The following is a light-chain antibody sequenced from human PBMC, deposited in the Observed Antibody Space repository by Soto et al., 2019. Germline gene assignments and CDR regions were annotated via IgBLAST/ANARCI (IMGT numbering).Light chain of an antibody. CDR1: QNVFFDSTNQIY. V-gene: IGKV4-1*01. J-gene: IGKJ4*01. CDR3: QQYYYFPLT. CDR2: WES. Sequence: DTVMTQSADSLAVSLGGRATIHSKSSQNVFFDSTNQIYLAWYQQKPGQAPKMLLLWESARQSGVPARFSGSGSGTDFTLTITSLQAEDAAVYYCQQYYYFPLTFGGGTKVDIK.